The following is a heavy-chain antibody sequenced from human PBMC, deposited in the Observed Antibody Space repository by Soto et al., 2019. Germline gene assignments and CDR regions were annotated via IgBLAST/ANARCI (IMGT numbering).Heavy chain of an antibody. CDR3: ARVVRGYDTPLYYYYGMDV. V-gene: IGHV1-8*01. Sequence: ASVKVSCKASGYTFTSYDINWVRQATGQGLEWMGWMNPNSGNTGYAQKLQGRVTMTRNTSISTAYMELSSLRSEDTAVYYCARVVRGYDTPLYYYYGMDVWGQGTTVTVSS. J-gene: IGHJ6*02. D-gene: IGHD5-12*01. CDR2: MNPNSGNT. CDR1: GYTFTSYD.